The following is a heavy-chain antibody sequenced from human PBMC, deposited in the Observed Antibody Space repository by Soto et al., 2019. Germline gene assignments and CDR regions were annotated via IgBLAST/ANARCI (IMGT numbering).Heavy chain of an antibody. CDR3: AXXXYTXXPXXXRXAFXI. J-gene: IGHJ3*02. CDR1: GGTFGSNA. V-gene: IGHV1-69*13. CDR2: IIPIFGTT. Sequence: SVKVSCKASGGTFGSNAISWVRQAPGQGLEWMGNIIPIFGTTKNAQNLQGRVTITADESTNTAYMELSSLRSEDTAIYFCAXXXYTXXPXXXRXAFXIWGQG. D-gene: IGHD1-1*01.